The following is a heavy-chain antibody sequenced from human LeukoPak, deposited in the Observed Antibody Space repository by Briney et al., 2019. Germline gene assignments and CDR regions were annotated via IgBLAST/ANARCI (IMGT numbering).Heavy chain of an antibody. V-gene: IGHV1-2*06. Sequence: ASVKVSCKASGYTFTDYYMHWVRQAPGQGLEWMGRINPNSGGTNYAQKFQGRVTMTRDTSISTAYMELSRLRSDDTAVYYCARDLGATIRGFDIWGQGTMVTVSS. J-gene: IGHJ3*02. D-gene: IGHD1-26*01. CDR1: GYTFTDYY. CDR2: INPNSGGT. CDR3: ARDLGATIRGFDI.